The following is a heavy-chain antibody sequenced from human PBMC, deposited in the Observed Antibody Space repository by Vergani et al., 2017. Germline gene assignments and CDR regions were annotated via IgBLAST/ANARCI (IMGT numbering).Heavy chain of an antibody. J-gene: IGHJ4*02. CDR3: ARAPYCGGDCYSPNGY. Sequence: QVQLVQSGAEVKKPGSSVKVSCKASGGTFSSYAISWVRQAPGQGLEWMGRIIPIFGTANYAQKLQGRVTMTTDTSTSTAYMELRSLRSDDTAVYYCARAPYCGGDCYSPNGYWGQGTLVTVSS. CDR1: GGTFSSYA. D-gene: IGHD2-21*02. V-gene: IGHV1-69*06. CDR2: IIPIFGTA.